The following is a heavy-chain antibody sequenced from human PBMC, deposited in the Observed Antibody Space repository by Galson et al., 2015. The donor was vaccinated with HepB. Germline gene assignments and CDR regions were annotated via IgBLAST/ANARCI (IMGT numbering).Heavy chain of an antibody. CDR2: ISANANTI. CDR1: GFIFSNYE. D-gene: IGHD1-7*01. CDR3: ARGPTGWNWNSGGGFDY. Sequence: SLRLSCAASGFIFSNYEMNWVRQAPGKGLEWLSYISANANTIYYADSVKGRFSISRDNSKNSLYLQMNSLRDEDTAPYYCARGPTGWNWNSGGGFDYWGQGTLVTVSS. V-gene: IGHV3-48*03. J-gene: IGHJ4*02.